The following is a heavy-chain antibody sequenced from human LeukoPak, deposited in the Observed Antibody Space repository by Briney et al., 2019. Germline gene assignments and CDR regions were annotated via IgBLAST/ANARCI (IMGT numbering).Heavy chain of an antibody. J-gene: IGHJ6*03. CDR3: AREYYDISSYYMDV. V-gene: IGHV1-46*01. CDR2: INPSGGST. CDR1: GYTFTSYY. Sequence: ASVKVSCTASGYTFTSYYLHWVRQAPGQGLEWMGIINPSGGSTSYAQKFQGRVTMTRDTSISTAYMELSRLRSDDTAVYYCAREYYDISSYYMDVWGKGTTVTVSS. D-gene: IGHD3-9*01.